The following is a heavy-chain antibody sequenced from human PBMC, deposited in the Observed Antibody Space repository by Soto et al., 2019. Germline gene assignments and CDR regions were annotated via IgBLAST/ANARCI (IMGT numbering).Heavy chain of an antibody. Sequence: QVQLQESGPGLVKPSGTLSLTCAVSGAAFSSSNWWSWVRQPPGKGLEWIGESSPSGSTNYNPSLAIRVTISVDKSKNQFSLKSTSVSAADTAVYYGAKWATLESGTSGYFAFDIWGQGTVVTVSS. V-gene: IGHV4-4*02. D-gene: IGHD3-22*01. J-gene: IGHJ3*02. CDR3: AKWATLESGTSGYFAFDI. CDR2: SSPSGST. CDR1: GAAFSSSNW.